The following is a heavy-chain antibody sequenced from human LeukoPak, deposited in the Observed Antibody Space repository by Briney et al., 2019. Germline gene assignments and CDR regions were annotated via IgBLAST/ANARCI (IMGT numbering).Heavy chain of an antibody. Sequence: GGSLRLSCAASGFTFSNYEMNWVRQAPGKGLEWVSYVSSSDSTIYYADSVKGRFTISRDSAKNSLYLQMNSLRAEDTAVYYCARELVATNHFDYWGQGTLVTVSS. CDR1: GFTFSNYE. CDR3: ARELVATNHFDY. J-gene: IGHJ4*02. CDR2: VSSSDSTI. V-gene: IGHV3-48*03. D-gene: IGHD5-12*01.